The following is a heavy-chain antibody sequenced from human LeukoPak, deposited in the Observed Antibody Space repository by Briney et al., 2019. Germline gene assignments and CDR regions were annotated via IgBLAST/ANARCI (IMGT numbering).Heavy chain of an antibody. CDR1: GGSIRSYY. J-gene: IGHJ5*02. Sequence: SETLSLTCTVSGGSIRSYYWSWIRQPPGKGLEWIGYMHHSGSTKHNPYLKSRVTISVDTSKSQFSLKLSSVTTADTAVYYCARHAAVEGSSGWSPLWWFDPWGQGTLVTVSS. D-gene: IGHD6-19*01. V-gene: IGHV4-59*08. CDR2: MHHSGST. CDR3: ARHAAVEGSSGWSPLWWFDP.